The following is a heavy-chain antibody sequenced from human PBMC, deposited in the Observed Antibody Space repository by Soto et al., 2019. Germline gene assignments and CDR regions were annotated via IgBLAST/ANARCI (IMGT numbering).Heavy chain of an antibody. J-gene: IGHJ6*03. Sequence: EVQLVESGGGLVQPGGSLRLSCAASGFALSSYWMTWVRQAPGKGLEWVASIDNYGSEIHYVGSVKGRFTISGDNAKNSVYLQMNSLRAEDSAMYYCATYSGYALPMDVWGKGTTVTVSS. D-gene: IGHD5-12*01. CDR1: GFALSSYW. V-gene: IGHV3-7*01. CDR2: IDNYGSEI. CDR3: ATYSGYALPMDV.